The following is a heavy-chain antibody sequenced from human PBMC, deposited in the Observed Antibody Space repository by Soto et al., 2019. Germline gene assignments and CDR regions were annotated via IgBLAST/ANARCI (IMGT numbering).Heavy chain of an antibody. Sequence: QVHLQQWGAGLLKPSETLSLSCAIFGGSSSGYYWSWIRQPPGKGLEWIGEVNHSRSTNYNPSLKSRATISLDTSKNHFSLKLSSVTAADTGVYYCARETDPYYGSGSYYYWGQGTLVTVSS. V-gene: IGHV4-34*01. CDR2: VNHSRST. D-gene: IGHD3-10*01. CDR3: ARETDPYYGSGSYYY. J-gene: IGHJ4*02. CDR1: GGSSSGYY.